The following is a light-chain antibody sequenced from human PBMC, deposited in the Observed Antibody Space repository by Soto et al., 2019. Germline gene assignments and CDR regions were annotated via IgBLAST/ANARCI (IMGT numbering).Light chain of an antibody. Sequence: QSVLTQPAPVSGSPGQSITISCTGSSSDVGAYTSVSWYQQHPGKAPKLMIYEVSNRPSGVSNRFSGSKSGNTASLTISGLQAEDEADYYCSSYTTTNTYVFGTGTKVTVL. CDR1: SSDVGAYTS. CDR2: EVS. J-gene: IGLJ1*01. V-gene: IGLV2-14*01. CDR3: SSYTTTNTYV.